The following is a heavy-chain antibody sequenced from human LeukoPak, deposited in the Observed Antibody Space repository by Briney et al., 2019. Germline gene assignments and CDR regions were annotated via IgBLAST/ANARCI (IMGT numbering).Heavy chain of an antibody. V-gene: IGHV3-48*03. Sequence: GGSLRLSCAASGFTFSNYEMNWVRQAPGRGLEWVSYISSGGSLINYADSVKGRFTISRDNANDSLYLRMNSLRAEDTAIYYCARGDRTTMATLDYWGQGIPVTVSS. CDR3: ARGDRTTMATLDY. D-gene: IGHD3-10*01. CDR2: ISSGGSLI. J-gene: IGHJ4*02. CDR1: GFTFSNYE.